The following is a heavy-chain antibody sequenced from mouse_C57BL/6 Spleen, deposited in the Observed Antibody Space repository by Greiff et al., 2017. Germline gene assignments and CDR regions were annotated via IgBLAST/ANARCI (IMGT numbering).Heavy chain of an antibody. D-gene: IGHD2-1*01. Sequence: EVKLVESGGGLVKPGGSLKLSCAASGFTFSDYGMHWVRQAPEKGLEWVAYISSGSSTIYYADTVNGRFTISRDNAKNTLFLQMTSLRSEDTAMYYCASDGNYKYFDVWGTGTTVTVSS. CDR3: ASDGNYKYFDV. CDR1: GFTFSDYG. J-gene: IGHJ1*03. V-gene: IGHV5-17*01. CDR2: ISSGSSTI.